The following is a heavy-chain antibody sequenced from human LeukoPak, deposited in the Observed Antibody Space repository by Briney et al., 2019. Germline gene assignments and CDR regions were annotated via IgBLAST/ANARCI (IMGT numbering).Heavy chain of an antibody. Sequence: PSETLSLTCAVYGGSFSDYYWTWIRQPPGKGLEWIGEINHSGSTNYNPSLKSRVTISVDTSKKQFFLRLSSVTAADTAVYYCARQVDCSSTSCYLEGTGWFDPWGQGTLVTVSS. CDR3: ARQVDCSSTSCYLEGTGWFDP. CDR2: INHSGST. D-gene: IGHD2-2*01. V-gene: IGHV4-34*01. J-gene: IGHJ5*02. CDR1: GGSFSDYY.